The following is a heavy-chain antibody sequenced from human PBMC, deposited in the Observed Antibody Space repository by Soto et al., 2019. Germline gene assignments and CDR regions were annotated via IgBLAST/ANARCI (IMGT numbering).Heavy chain of an antibody. D-gene: IGHD6-6*01. CDR3: ARVRKLVGYFYYYMDV. CDR2: ISAYNGDT. J-gene: IGHJ6*03. V-gene: IGHV1-18*01. CDR1: GYTFTNYG. Sequence: ASVKVSCKASGYTFTNYGINWVRQAPGQGLEWMGWISAYNGDTHYTQRLQGRVTMTTDTSTSTAYMELRGLRSDDTAVYYCARVRKLVGYFYYYMDVWGKGTTVTVSS.